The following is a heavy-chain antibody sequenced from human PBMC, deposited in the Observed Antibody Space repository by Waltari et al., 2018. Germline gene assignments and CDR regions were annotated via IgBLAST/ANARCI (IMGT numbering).Heavy chain of an antibody. V-gene: IGHV3-23*01. CDR3: AKRQWYDSSGYQYFDY. J-gene: IGHJ4*02. D-gene: IGHD3-22*01. CDR1: GCSFINSP. Sequence: EVQLLESGGDLVQPGGSLRLSCAASGCSFINSPIGWVRRAPGKGLEWVSVINGNGDTTHDADSVKGRFTISRDNSKNTLYLQMNSLRAEDTAVYYCAKRQWYDSSGYQYFDYWGQGTLVTVSS. CDR2: INGNGDTT.